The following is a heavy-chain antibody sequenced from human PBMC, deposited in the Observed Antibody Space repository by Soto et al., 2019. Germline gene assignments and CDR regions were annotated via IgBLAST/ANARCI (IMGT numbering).Heavy chain of an antibody. Sequence: SETLSLTCTVSGGSINTGAYYWSWIRQHPGKGLEWIGYISYSGNTYYKSSLKSRVTISVDTSKNQFSLRLSSVTAADTAVYYCAAQETVLTSFDYRGQGTLVTVSS. D-gene: IGHD4-17*01. J-gene: IGHJ4*02. CDR3: AAQETVLTSFDY. V-gene: IGHV4-31*03. CDR2: ISYSGNT. CDR1: GGSINTGAYY.